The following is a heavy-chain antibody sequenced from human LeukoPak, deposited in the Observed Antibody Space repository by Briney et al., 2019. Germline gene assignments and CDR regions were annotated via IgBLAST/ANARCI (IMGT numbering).Heavy chain of an antibody. CDR1: GFTVSSNY. D-gene: IGHD1-26*01. CDR3: SLGSYFSRSDAFDI. J-gene: IGHJ3*02. Sequence: GGSLRLSCAASGFTVSSNYMSWVRQAPGKGLEWVSYISSSGSTIYYADSVKGRFTISRDNAKNSLYLQMNSLRAEDTAVYYCSLGSYFSRSDAFDIWGQGTMVTVSS. CDR2: ISSSGSTI. V-gene: IGHV3-11*04.